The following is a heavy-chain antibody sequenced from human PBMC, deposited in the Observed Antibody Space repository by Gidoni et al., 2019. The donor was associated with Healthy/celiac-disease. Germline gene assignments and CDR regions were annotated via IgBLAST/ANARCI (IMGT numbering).Heavy chain of an antibody. CDR2: IWYDGSNK. CDR1: GVTVSSDG. V-gene: IGHV3-33*01. J-gene: IGHJ6*02. CDR3: AREMVEYSSSSWMDV. Sequence: QVQLVESGGGVVQPGRSRRLSCAAYGVTVSSDGMHWVRKAPGTGLEWVAVIWYDGSNKYYADSVKCRFTLSRDNSKHTLYLQMNSLRAEDTAVYYCAREMVEYSSSSWMDVWGQGTTVTVSS. D-gene: IGHD6-6*01.